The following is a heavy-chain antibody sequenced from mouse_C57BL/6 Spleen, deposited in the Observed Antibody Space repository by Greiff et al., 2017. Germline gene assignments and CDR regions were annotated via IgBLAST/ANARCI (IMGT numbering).Heavy chain of an antibody. CDR2: ISSGGGYT. Sequence: EVKLMESGGDLVKPGGSLKLSCAASGFTFSSYGMSWVRQTPDKRLEWVATISSGGGYTYYPASVKGRFTISRDNAKNTLYLQMSSLKSEDTAMYYCAREGPDYWGQGTTLTVSS. V-gene: IGHV5-6*01. CDR1: GFTFSSYG. CDR3: AREGPDY. J-gene: IGHJ2*01.